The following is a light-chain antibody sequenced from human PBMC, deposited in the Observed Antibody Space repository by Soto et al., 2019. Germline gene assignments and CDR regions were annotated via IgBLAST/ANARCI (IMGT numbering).Light chain of an antibody. CDR3: GPYAGSNNLVV. CDR2: EVS. Sequence: QSALTQPPSASGSPGQSVTISCTGTSSDVGGYNYVSWYQQHPGKAPKLMIYEVSKRPSGVPDRFSGSKSGNTASLTVSGLQAEDEADYYCGPYAGSNNLVVFGGGTRVTVL. CDR1: SSDVGGYNY. J-gene: IGLJ2*01. V-gene: IGLV2-8*01.